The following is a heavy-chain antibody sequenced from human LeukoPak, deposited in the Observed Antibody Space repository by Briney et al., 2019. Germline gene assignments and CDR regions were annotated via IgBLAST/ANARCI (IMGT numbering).Heavy chain of an antibody. V-gene: IGHV3-30*03. Sequence: PGGSLRLSCAASGFTFSSYGMHWVRQAPGKGLEWVAVISYDGSNKYYAYSVKGRFTISRDNSKNTLYLQMNSLRAEDTALYYCAYWAGTAAGFNGPFDYWGQGTLVTVSS. CDR3: AYWAGTAAGFNGPFDY. J-gene: IGHJ4*02. CDR2: ISYDGSNK. CDR1: GFTFSSYG. D-gene: IGHD6-13*01.